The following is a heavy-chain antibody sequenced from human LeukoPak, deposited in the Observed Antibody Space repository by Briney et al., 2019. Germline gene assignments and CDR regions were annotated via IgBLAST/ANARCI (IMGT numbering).Heavy chain of an antibody. V-gene: IGHV1-69*13. CDR2: IIPIFGTA. CDR1: GGTFSSYA. D-gene: IGHD6-13*01. CDR3: ATPRHPGPLAAADSFDY. Sequence: WASVKVSCKASGGTFSSYAISWVRQAPGQGLEWMGGIIPIFGTANYAQKFQGRVTITADESTSTAYMELSSLRSEDTAVYYCATPRHPGPLAAADSFDYWGQGTLVTVSS. J-gene: IGHJ4*02.